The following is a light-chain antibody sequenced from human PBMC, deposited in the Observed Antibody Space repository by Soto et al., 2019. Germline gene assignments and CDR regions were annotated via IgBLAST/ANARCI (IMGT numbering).Light chain of an antibody. CDR3: SSYTSSSTPYV. J-gene: IGLJ1*01. V-gene: IGLV2-14*01. Sequence: QSVLTQPASVSGSPGQPITISCTGTSSDVGAYNYVSWYQLHPGKAPKLMIYEVSNRPSGVSNRFSGSKSGNTTSLTISGLQAEDEADYYCSSYTSSSTPYVFGTGTKVTVL. CDR2: EVS. CDR1: SSDVGAYNY.